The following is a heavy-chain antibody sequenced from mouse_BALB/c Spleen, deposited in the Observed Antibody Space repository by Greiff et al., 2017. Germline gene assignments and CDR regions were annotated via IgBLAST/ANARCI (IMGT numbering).Heavy chain of an antibody. V-gene: IGHV2-9*02. CDR3: ARDRGNYLDY. D-gene: IGHD3-1*01. J-gene: IGHJ2*01. CDR1: GFSLTSYG. CDR2: IWAGGST. Sequence: VKLVESGPGLVAPSQSLSITCTVSGFSLTSYGVHWVRQPPGKGLEWLGVIWAGGSTNYNSALMSRLSISKDNPKSQVFLKMNSLQTDDTAMYYCARDRGNYLDYWGQGTTLTVSS.